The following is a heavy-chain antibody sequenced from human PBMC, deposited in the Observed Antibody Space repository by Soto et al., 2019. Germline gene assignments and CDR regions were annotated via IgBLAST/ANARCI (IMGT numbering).Heavy chain of an antibody. D-gene: IGHD3-10*01. CDR2: ISAYNGNT. CDR1: GYTFTSYG. V-gene: IGHV1-18*04. Sequence: ASVKVTCKASGYTFTSYGISWVRQAPGQGLEWMGWISAYNGNTNYAQKLQGRFTMTTDTSTSTAYMELRSLRSDVTAVYYCARDRPLLWSGELLFDIWGQVTMVTVS. CDR3: ARDRPLLWSGELLFDI. J-gene: IGHJ3*02.